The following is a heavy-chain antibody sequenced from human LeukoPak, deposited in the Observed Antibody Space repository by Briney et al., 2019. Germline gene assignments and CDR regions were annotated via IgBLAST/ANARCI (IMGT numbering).Heavy chain of an antibody. V-gene: IGHV1-3*01. J-gene: IGHJ5*02. Sequence: GASVKVSCKASGYTFTSYAMHWVRQAPGQRLEWMGWINAGNGNTKYSQKFQGRVTITRDTSASTADMELSSLRSEDTAVYYCARVPQGVWGYCSGGSCPGWFDPWGQGTLVTVSS. D-gene: IGHD2-15*01. CDR2: INAGNGNT. CDR1: GYTFTSYA. CDR3: ARVPQGVWGYCSGGSCPGWFDP.